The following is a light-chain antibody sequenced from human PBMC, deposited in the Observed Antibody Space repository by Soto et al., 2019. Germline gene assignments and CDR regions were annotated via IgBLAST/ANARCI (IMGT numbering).Light chain of an antibody. J-gene: IGKJ4*01. CDR2: ATS. V-gene: IGKV3-15*01. CDR3: QQYGDWPLT. Sequence: EIVVTQSPATLSVSPGERATLSCRASQSVGNNFAWYQQQPCQAPRLLIFATSTRATGVPARFSGGGSGTEFTLTISSLESEDFAVYYCQQYGDWPLTFGGGAKVEIE. CDR1: QSVGNN.